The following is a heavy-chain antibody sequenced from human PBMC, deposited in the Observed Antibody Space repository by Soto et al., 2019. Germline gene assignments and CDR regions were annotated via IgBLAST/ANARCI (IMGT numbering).Heavy chain of an antibody. V-gene: IGHV3-30*18. CDR1: GFSLSNNG. CDR3: AKGGSGNYLTYYYYGMDV. D-gene: IGHD3-22*01. CDR2: ISYDGNNK. J-gene: IGHJ6*02. Sequence: GGSLRLSCAASGFSLSNNGMHWVRQAPGKGLEWVAVISYDGNNKYYADSVKGRFTIFRDNSKNTVYLEMNNLRAEDTAMYYCAKGGSGNYLTYYYYGMDVWGQGTTVTVSS.